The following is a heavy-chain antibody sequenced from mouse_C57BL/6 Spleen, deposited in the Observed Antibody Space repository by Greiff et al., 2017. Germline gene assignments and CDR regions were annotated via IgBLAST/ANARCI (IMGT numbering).Heavy chain of an antibody. J-gene: IGHJ3*01. V-gene: IGHV1-80*01. CDR2: IYPGDGDT. CDR1: GYAFSSYW. D-gene: IGHD4-1*01. CDR3: ARKGANWLFAY. Sequence: VQLQESGAELVKPGASVKISCKASGYAFSSYWMNWVKQRPGKGLEWIGQIYPGDGDTNYNGKFKGKATLTADKSSSTAYMQLSSLTSEDSAVYFCARKGANWLFAYWGQGTLVTVSA.